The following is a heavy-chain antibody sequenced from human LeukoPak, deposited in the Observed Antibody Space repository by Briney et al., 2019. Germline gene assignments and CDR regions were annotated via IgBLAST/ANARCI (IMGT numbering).Heavy chain of an antibody. CDR2: IYYTGST. CDR3: ARGVYIAAGQYGY. V-gene: IGHV4-59*08. CDR1: GGSINNYY. D-gene: IGHD6-13*01. Sequence: SETLSLTCTVSGGSINNYYWSWVRQPPGAGLEWLAYIYYTGSTNYNPSLKTRLTISVDTSKNQFSLRLNSVTAADTAVYYCARGVYIAAGQYGYWGQGTLVTVSS. J-gene: IGHJ4*02.